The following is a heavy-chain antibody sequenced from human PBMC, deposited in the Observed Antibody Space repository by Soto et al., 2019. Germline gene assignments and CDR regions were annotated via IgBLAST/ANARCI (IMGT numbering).Heavy chain of an antibody. Sequence: SETLSLICTVSGGSISSISYYWGWIRQPPGKGLEWIGHIYYTGSTYYNPSLKSRVTISVDTSNNQFSLKLSSVTAADTAVFYCARGAVVNLVRGVMGGNWFDPWGQGTLVTV. V-gene: IGHV4-39*07. CDR3: ARGAVVNLVRGVMGGNWFDP. CDR2: IYYTGST. CDR1: GGSISSISYY. J-gene: IGHJ5*02. D-gene: IGHD3-10*01.